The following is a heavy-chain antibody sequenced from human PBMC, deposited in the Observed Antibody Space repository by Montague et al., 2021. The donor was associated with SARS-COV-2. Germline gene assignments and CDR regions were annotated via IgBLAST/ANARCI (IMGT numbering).Heavy chain of an antibody. J-gene: IGHJ4*02. V-gene: IGHV4-59*13. CDR2: VYYYWST. Sequence: ETLSLTCTVSGASISSNYCCWVRLPQPTGLGLVGNVYYYWSTNSNPSPTREVPVSVDTAKNQFSLTLSSVTAADTDVDYCARAPVSHITIFGVVTSFDYWGQGTLVTVSS. CDR1: GASISSNY. CDR3: ARAPVSHITIFGVVTSFDY. D-gene: IGHD3-3*01.